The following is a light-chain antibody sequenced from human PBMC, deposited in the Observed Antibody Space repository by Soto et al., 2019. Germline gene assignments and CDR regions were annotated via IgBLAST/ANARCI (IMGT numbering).Light chain of an antibody. CDR1: QSISSY. Sequence: DIQMTQSPSSLSASVGDRVTITCRASQSISSYLNWYQQKPGKAPKLRIYAASSLQSGVPSRFSGSGSGTDFTLTISSLQPEDFATYYCQHSYFMFGQGTKVEIK. CDR2: AAS. V-gene: IGKV1-39*01. CDR3: QHSYFM. J-gene: IGKJ1*01.